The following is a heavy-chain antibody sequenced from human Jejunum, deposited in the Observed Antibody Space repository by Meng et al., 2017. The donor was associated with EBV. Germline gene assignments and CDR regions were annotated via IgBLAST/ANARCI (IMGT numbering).Heavy chain of an antibody. CDR2: MNPSSDDT. V-gene: IGHV1-8*01. Sequence: QGHVVQAGAEVKKPGASVKVSCKASGYTFTSNDINWVRQATGQGLEWIGWMNPSSDDTGFAQKFQGRVTVTRDNSINTAYMELSSLTSDDTAVYYCARAVGAAGSMVNFDYWGQGTLVTVSS. D-gene: IGHD6-13*01. J-gene: IGHJ4*02. CDR3: ARAVGAAGSMVNFDY. CDR1: GYTFTSND.